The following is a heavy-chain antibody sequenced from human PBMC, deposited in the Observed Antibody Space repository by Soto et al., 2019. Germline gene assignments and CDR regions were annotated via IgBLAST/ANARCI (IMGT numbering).Heavy chain of an antibody. CDR1: GYTFTSYA. CDR3: ARVGTTVRTFSFNY. V-gene: IGHV1-3*01. CDR2: INAGNGNT. Sequence: ASVKVSCKASGYTFTSYAMHWGRQAPGQRLVGMGWINAGNGNTKYSQKFQGRVTITMDKSASTAYMELSSLRSEGTAVYYCARVGTTVRTFSFNYWGQGTLVTVS. J-gene: IGHJ4*02. D-gene: IGHD4-17*01.